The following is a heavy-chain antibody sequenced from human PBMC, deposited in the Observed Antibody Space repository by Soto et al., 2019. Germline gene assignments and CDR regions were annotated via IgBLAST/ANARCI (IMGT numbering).Heavy chain of an antibody. Sequence: QLQLQESGPGLVKPSETLSLTCTVSGGSISSSSYYWGWIRQPPGKGLEWIGSIYHSGSTYYNPSLKSRVTISVDTSKNQFSLKLSSVTAADTAVYYCARRGGYPVDWYFDLWGRGTLVTVSS. CDR2: IYHSGST. J-gene: IGHJ2*01. V-gene: IGHV4-39*01. CDR1: GGSISSSSYY. D-gene: IGHD3-16*01. CDR3: ARRGGYPVDWYFDL.